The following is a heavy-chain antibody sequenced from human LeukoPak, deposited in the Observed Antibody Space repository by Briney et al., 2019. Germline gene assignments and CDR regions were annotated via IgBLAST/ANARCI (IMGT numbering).Heavy chain of an antibody. J-gene: IGHJ4*02. D-gene: IGHD3-9*01. CDR1: GYSISSGYY. CDR3: AREGGYYDILTGYYKDY. V-gene: IGHV4-38-2*02. CDR2: IYHSGSI. Sequence: SETLSLTCTVSGYSISSGYYWGWIRQPPGKGLEWIGSIYHSGSIYYNPSLKSRVTISVDTSKNQFSLKLSSVTAADTAVYYCAREGGYYDILTGYYKDYWGQGTLVTVSS.